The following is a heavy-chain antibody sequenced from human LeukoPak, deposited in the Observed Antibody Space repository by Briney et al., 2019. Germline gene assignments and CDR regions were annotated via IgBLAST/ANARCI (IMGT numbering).Heavy chain of an antibody. CDR1: GFTFSSGA. D-gene: IGHD3-10*01. J-gene: IGHJ4*02. CDR3: ARAGNYYGSGSYYAKIDS. V-gene: IGHV3-30*04. CDR2: ISFDGINK. Sequence: GGSLRLSCAASGFTFSSGAMHWVRQDPDKGLEWVAHISFDGINKYYADSVKGRFTISRGDSKNTLYLQMDSLRAEDTAVYYCARAGNYYGSGSYYAKIDSWGQGTLVTVSS.